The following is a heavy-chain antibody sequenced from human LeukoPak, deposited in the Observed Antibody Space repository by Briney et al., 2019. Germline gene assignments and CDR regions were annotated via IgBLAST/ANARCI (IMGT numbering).Heavy chain of an antibody. CDR1: GFTFSSYE. CDR3: AKAGPVINKHYFDY. Sequence: GGSLRLSCAASGFTFSSYEMNWVRQAPGKGLEWVSRIKSDGSSTSYADSVKGRFTISRDNSKNTVYLQMNSLRAEDTAVYYCAKAGPVINKHYFDYWGQGTLVTVSS. V-gene: IGHV3-NL1*01. J-gene: IGHJ4*02. CDR2: IKSDGSST. D-gene: IGHD2/OR15-2a*01.